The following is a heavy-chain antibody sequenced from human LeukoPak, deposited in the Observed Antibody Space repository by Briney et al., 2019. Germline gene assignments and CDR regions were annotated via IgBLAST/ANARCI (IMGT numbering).Heavy chain of an antibody. J-gene: IGHJ4*02. CDR1: GFRFNTYL. CDR3: ASGKEGSY. V-gene: IGHV3-7*01. CDR2: IKQDGSEK. Sequence: PGGSLRLSCAASGFRFNTYLMTWVRQAPGKGLEWVANIKQDGSEKYYVDSVKGRFTISRDNAKNSLYLQMNSLRVEDTAVYYCASGKEGSYWGRGTLVTVSS.